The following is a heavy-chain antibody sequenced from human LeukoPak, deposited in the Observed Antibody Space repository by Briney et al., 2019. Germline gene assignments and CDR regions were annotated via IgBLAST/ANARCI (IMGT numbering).Heavy chain of an antibody. J-gene: IGHJ1*01. CDR2: ISGSGGST. CDR3: AKDRVVMVPAPKYFQH. D-gene: IGHD2-21*01. V-gene: IGHV3-23*01. CDR1: GFTFNNYA. Sequence: GGSLRLSCAASGFTFNNYAMSWVRQAPGKGLDWVSGISGSGGSTYYADSVKGRFTISRDNSKNTLYLQMTTLRVEDTAIYYCAKDRVVMVPAPKYFQHWGQGTLDTVSS.